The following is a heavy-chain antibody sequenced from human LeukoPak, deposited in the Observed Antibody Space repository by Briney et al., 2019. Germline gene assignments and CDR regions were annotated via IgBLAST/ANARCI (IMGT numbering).Heavy chain of an antibody. V-gene: IGHV3-49*04. Sequence: GGSLRLSCAASGFTVSSNYMSWVRQAPGKGLEWVGFIRSKAYGETADYAASVKGRFTISRDDSKAIAYLQMNSLKTEDTAVYHCTRDRGAYNLYDYWGQGTLVTVSS. J-gene: IGHJ4*02. CDR1: GFTVSSNY. CDR2: IRSKAYGETA. D-gene: IGHD1-1*01. CDR3: TRDRGAYNLYDY.